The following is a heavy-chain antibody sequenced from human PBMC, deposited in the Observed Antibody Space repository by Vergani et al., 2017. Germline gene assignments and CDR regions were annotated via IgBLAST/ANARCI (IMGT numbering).Heavy chain of an antibody. CDR1: GGSMSGYY. D-gene: IGHD6-19*01. Sequence: QVRLQESGPGLVKPSETLSLTCSVSGGSMSGYYWSWIWQPPGKELEWIGYMYHSGSTNYNPSLETRVTISGDTSKNQFSLKLNSVTAADTAVYYCARQRPGSGWSPGDFDDWGQGILVTVSS. CDR3: ARQRPGSGWSPGDFDD. CDR2: MYHSGST. V-gene: IGHV4-59*01. J-gene: IGHJ4*02.